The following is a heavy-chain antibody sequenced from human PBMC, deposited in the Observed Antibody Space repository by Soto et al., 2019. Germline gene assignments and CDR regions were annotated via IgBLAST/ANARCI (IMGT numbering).Heavy chain of an antibody. V-gene: IGHV3-7*01. Sequence: EVQLVESGGGLVQPGGSLRLSCAASQFTFRTSWMAWVRQAPGKGLEWVANIKHDGSEKVYIDSVKGRFTVSRDNTKNSLYLQMDSLRADDSAVYYCARDQGCSDNCWGAFDIWGRGTMVTVSS. CDR3: ARDQGCSDNCWGAFDI. CDR2: IKHDGSEK. CDR1: QFTFRTSW. D-gene: IGHD1-1*01. J-gene: IGHJ3*02.